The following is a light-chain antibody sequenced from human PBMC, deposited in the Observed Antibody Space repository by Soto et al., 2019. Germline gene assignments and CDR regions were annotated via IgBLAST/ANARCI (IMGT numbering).Light chain of an antibody. CDR2: AAS. CDR1: QTVNNN. CDR3: QHDENWPR. V-gene: IGKV3-15*01. Sequence: VMAQSPAPLSVSPSDVANLSCTASQTVNNNLAWYQQKPGQAPRLLFDAASIRATGIPAMFSGSGSGTEFTLTSSGLQSEDVAVYCCQHDENWPRFGQGTKVDIK. J-gene: IGKJ1*01.